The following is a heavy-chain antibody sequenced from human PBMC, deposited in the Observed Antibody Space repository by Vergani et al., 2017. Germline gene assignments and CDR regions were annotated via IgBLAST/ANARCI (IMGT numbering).Heavy chain of an antibody. J-gene: IGHJ3*02. CDR2: IYDSRNN. Sequence: QLQLQESGPRLVKPSETLFLPCSLSGMSISNNNYYWGWIRQPPGKGLEWIGSIYDSRNNNYSPSLKSRVSISVDTSKNQFSLNLTSVTAADTAVYYCARHLRXLARNDVFDIWGHGTLVTVSS. CDR3: ARHLRXLARNDVFDI. CDR1: GMSISNNNYY. V-gene: IGHV4-39*01. D-gene: IGHD1-14*01.